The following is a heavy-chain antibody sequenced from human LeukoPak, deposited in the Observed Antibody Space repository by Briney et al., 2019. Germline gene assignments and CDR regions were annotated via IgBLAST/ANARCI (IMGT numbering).Heavy chain of an antibody. Sequence: PGGSLRLSCAASGFTFSGHAMTWVRQAPGKGLEWVSAISGSGGSGGSTDYADSVKGRFTISRDNSKNTLYLQMNSLRAEDTAVYYCAKVPHYYYGSGSFQFDYWGQGTLVAVSS. J-gene: IGHJ4*02. D-gene: IGHD3-10*01. V-gene: IGHV3-23*01. CDR3: AKVPHYYYGSGSFQFDY. CDR2: ISGSGGSGGST. CDR1: GFTFSGHA.